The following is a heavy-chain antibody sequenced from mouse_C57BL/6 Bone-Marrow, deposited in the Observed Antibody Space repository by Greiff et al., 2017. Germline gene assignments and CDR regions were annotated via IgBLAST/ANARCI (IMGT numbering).Heavy chain of an antibody. V-gene: IGHV3-6*01. J-gene: IGHJ1*03. CDR2: ISYDGSN. CDR3: AREDYWYFGV. CDR1: GYSITSGYY. Sequence: DVKLQESGPGLVKPSQSLSLTCSVTGYSITSGYYWNWIRQFPGNKLEWMGYISYDGSNNYNPSLKNRISITRDTSKNQFFLKLNSVTTKDTATYYCAREDYWYFGVWGTGTTVTVSS.